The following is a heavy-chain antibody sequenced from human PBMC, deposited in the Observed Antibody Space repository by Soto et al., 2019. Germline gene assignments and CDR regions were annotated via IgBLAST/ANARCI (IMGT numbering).Heavy chain of an antibody. J-gene: IGHJ6*02. CDR2: ISSSSSYI. V-gene: IGHV3-21*01. CDR1: GFTFSSYS. CDR3: ARAAWGFGGLFPPMDV. D-gene: IGHD3-10*01. Sequence: GGSLRLSCAASGFTFSSYSMNWVRQAPGKGLEWVSSISSSSSYIYYADSVKGRFTISRDNAKNSLYLQMNSLRAEDTAVYYCARAAWGFGGLFPPMDVWGQGTTVTVSS.